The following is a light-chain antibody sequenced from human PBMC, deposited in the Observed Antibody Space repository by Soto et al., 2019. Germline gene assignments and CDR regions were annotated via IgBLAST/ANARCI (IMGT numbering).Light chain of an antibody. V-gene: IGLV2-8*01. CDR1: SSDVGGYHY. J-gene: IGLJ2*01. CDR3: SSYAGSNNLV. CDR2: EVT. Sequence: QSALTQPPSASGSPGQSVTISCTGTSSDVGGYHYVSWYQQHPGKAPKLMIHEVTKRPSGVPDRFSGSKSGNTASLTVSGLQGEDEADYYCSSYAGSNNLVFGGGIKLTVL.